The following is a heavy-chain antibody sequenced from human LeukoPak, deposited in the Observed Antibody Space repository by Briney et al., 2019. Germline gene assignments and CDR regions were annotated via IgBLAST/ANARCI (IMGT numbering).Heavy chain of an antibody. J-gene: IGHJ4*02. CDR2: IIGSGGST. CDR1: GFTFSNTW. CDR3: AKGRGSSSYYHFDY. V-gene: IGHV3-23*01. D-gene: IGHD6-13*01. Sequence: GGSLRLSCTASGFTFSNTWMNWVRQAPGKGLEWISTIIGSGGSTYYAVSVRGRFTISRDNSKNTLYLQMNSLRAEDTALYYCAKGRGSSSYYHFDYWGQGTLVSVSS.